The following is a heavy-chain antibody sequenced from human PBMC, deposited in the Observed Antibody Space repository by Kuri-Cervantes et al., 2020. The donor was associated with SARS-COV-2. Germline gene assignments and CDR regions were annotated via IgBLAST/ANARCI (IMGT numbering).Heavy chain of an antibody. J-gene: IGHJ4*02. V-gene: IGHV1-69*13. CDR1: GGTFSSYA. D-gene: IGHD5-24*01. CDR3: ARDWSRDGYNSFDY. Sequence: SVKVSCKASGGTFSSYAISWVRQAPGQGLEWMGGIIPIFGTANYAQKFQGRVTITADESTSTAYMELSRLRSDDTAVYYCARDWSRDGYNSFDYWGQGTLVTVSS. CDR2: IIPIFGTA.